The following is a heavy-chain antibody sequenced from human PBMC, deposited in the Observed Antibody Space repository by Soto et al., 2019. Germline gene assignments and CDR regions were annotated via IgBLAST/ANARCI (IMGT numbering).Heavy chain of an antibody. CDR1: GFTFSSYA. CDR3: AKDMVRGVIPPSLNY. J-gene: IGHJ4*02. V-gene: IGHV3-23*01. Sequence: EVQLLESGGGLVQPGGSLRLSCAASGFTFSSYAMSWVRQAPGKGLEWVAGISGSGGSTYYADSVKGRFTISRDNSKNTINLQMNSLRAEDTAVYYWAKDMVRGVIPPSLNYWGRGTLVTVSS. D-gene: IGHD3-10*01. CDR2: ISGSGGST.